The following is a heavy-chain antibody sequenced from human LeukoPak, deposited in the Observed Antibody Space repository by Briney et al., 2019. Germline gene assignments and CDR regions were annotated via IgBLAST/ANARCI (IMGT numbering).Heavy chain of an antibody. Sequence: GGSLRLSCAASGFNFDGYGMSWVRQVPGKGLEWVPGISWNGGNTDYGDSVKGRFTISRDSAKNSLYLQMNILRAEDTALYHCARDGGSGWYSDYWGQGTLVTVSS. J-gene: IGHJ4*02. CDR2: ISWNGGNT. CDR3: ARDGGSGWYSDY. CDR1: GFNFDGYG. V-gene: IGHV3-20*01. D-gene: IGHD6-19*01.